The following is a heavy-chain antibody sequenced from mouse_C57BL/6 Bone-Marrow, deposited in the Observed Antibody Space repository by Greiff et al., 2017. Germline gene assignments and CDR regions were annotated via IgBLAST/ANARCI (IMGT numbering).Heavy chain of an antibody. Sequence: VQGVESGAELARPGASVKLSCKASGYTFTSYGISWVKQRPGQGLEWIGEIYPRSGNTYYNEKFKGKATLTADKSSSTAYMELRSLTSEDSAVYFCARSTNYFDYWGQGTTLTVSS. J-gene: IGHJ2*01. CDR3: ARSTNYFDY. CDR1: GYTFTSYG. V-gene: IGHV1-81*01. CDR2: IYPRSGNT.